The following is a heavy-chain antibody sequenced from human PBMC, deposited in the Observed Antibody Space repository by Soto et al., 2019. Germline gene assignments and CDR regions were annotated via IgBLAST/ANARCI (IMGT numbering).Heavy chain of an antibody. Sequence: GGSLRLSCEASGFTFSTYWMHLVRQAPGKGLVWVSRINSDGSGTNYADSVKGRFTISRDNAKNTLYLQMNSLRAEDTAVYYSARGGGTYGSYYYAMDVWGQGTKVTVSS. D-gene: IGHD3-10*01. J-gene: IGHJ6*02. CDR2: INSDGSGT. CDR1: GFTFSTYW. V-gene: IGHV3-74*01. CDR3: ARGGGTYGSYYYAMDV.